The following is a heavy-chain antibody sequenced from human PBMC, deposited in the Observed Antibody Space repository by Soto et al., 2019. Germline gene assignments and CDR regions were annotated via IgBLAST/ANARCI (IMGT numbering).Heavy chain of an antibody. CDR2: IYPGDSDT. D-gene: IGHD1-1*01. CDR1: GYSFTSYW. CDR3: ARLAWNFYTTGDG. Sequence: ESLKISCEGSGYSFTSYWIAWVRQMPGKGLEWMGIIYPGDSDTRYSPSFQGQVTTSADKSIRTVYLQWSSLKASDTAMYYCARLAWNFYTTGDGWGKGTKVTFAS. V-gene: IGHV5-51*01. J-gene: IGHJ6*04.